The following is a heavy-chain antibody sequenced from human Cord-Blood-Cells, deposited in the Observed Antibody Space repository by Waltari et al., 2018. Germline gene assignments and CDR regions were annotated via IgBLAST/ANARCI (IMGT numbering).Heavy chain of an antibody. CDR2: INHRGST. Sequence: QVQLQQWGAGLLKPSETLSLTCAVYGGSFSGYYWSWIRQPPGKGLEWIGEINHRGSTNYHPSLKSRVTISVDTSKNQFSLKLSSVTAADTAVYYCARGWRYCSSTSCYYYYGMDVWGQGTTVTVSS. CDR1: GGSFSGYY. CDR3: ARGWRYCSSTSCYYYYGMDV. D-gene: IGHD2-2*01. J-gene: IGHJ6*02. V-gene: IGHV4-34*01.